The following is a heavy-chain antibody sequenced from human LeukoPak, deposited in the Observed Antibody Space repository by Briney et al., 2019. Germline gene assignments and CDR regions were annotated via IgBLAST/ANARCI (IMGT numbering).Heavy chain of an antibody. CDR2: ISPNSGGT. D-gene: IGHD3-16*02. CDR1: GYTFTGYY. V-gene: IGHV1-2*02. J-gene: IGHJ5*02. Sequence: ASVKVSCKASGYTFTGYYMHWVRQAPGQGLEWMGWISPNSGGTNYAQKFQGRVTMTRDTSISTAYMELSRLRSDVTAVYYCARVGMITFGGVIVKGSRFDPWGQGTLVTVSS. CDR3: ARVGMITFGGVIVKGSRFDP.